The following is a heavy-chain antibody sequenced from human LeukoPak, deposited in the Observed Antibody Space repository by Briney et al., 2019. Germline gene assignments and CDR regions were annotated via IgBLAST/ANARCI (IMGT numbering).Heavy chain of an antibody. V-gene: IGHV4-59*08. CDR1: GDSMNNYY. D-gene: IGHD4-17*01. CDR2: INYSGST. CDR3: ARQLTTVTTRGTFDY. Sequence: SETLSLTCTVSGDSMNNYYWSWIRQPPGKGLEWIGNINYSGSTNSNPSLKSRATISVDTSKNQFSLKLSSVTAADTAVYYCARQLTTVTTRGTFDYWGQGTLVTVSS. J-gene: IGHJ4*02.